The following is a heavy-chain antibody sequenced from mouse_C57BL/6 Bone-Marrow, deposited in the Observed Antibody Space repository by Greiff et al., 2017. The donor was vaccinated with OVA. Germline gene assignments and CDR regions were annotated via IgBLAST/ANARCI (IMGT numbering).Heavy chain of an antibody. CDR2: ISSGGSYT. CDR1: GFTFSSYG. J-gene: IGHJ3*01. Sequence: EVQVVESGGDLVKPGGSLKLSCAASGFTFSSYGMSWVRQTPDKRLEWVATISSGGSYTYYPDSVKGRFTISRDNAKNTLYLQMSSLKSEDTAMYYCATRDYYEDWFAYWGQGTLVTVSA. D-gene: IGHD1-1*01. V-gene: IGHV5-6*01. CDR3: ATRDYYEDWFAY.